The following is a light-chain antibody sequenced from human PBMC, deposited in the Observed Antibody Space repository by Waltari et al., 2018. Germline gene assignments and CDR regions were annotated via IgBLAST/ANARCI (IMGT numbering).Light chain of an antibody. Sequence: DIVMTQTPLSSPVTLGQPASISCRSSQSLVHSNGNTYLIWFHQRPGQSPRRLIYKVSNRDCGVPDRFSCSGSGADFTLRISRVEAEDGGFYYCMQGAHWPPTFGPGTKVDFK. CDR2: KVS. CDR3: MQGAHWPPT. V-gene: IGKV2-30*02. CDR1: QSLVHSNGNTY. J-gene: IGKJ3*01.